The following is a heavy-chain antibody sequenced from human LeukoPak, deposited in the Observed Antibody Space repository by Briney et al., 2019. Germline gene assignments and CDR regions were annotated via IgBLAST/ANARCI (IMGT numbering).Heavy chain of an antibody. D-gene: IGHD3-10*01. Sequence: PGGSLRLSCAASGFTFSSYAMSWVRQAPGKGLEWVSAISGSGGSTYYADSVKGRFTISRDNSKNTLYLQVNSLRAEDTAVYYCARMAPITRVRGVVIGGLDSWGQGALVTFSS. V-gene: IGHV3-23*01. CDR1: GFTFSSYA. J-gene: IGHJ4*02. CDR2: ISGSGGST. CDR3: ARMAPITRVRGVVIGGLDS.